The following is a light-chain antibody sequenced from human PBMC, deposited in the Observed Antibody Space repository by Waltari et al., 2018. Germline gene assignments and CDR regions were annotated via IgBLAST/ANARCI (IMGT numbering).Light chain of an antibody. CDR1: QDISNY. CDR3: QQYDNLLLIT. J-gene: IGKJ5*01. V-gene: IGKV1-33*01. Sequence: DIQMTESPSSLSASLGARVTILCQASQDISNYLNWYQQKPGKAPKLLIYDASNLETGVPSRFSGSGSGTDFTFTISSLQPEDIATYYCQQYDNLLLITFGQGTRLEIK. CDR2: DAS.